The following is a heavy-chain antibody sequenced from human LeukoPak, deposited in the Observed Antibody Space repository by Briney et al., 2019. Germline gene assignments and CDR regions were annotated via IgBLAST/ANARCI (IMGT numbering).Heavy chain of an antibody. Sequence: GGSLRLSCAASGFTFSSYAMSWVRQAPRKGLEWVSGVSGSGGSTYYADSVKGRFTISRDNSKNTLYLQMNSLRPEDTAVYYCARAYGSGSFDYWGQGTLVTVSS. V-gene: IGHV3-23*01. CDR2: VSGSGGST. CDR3: ARAYGSGSFDY. D-gene: IGHD3-10*01. CDR1: GFTFSSYA. J-gene: IGHJ4*02.